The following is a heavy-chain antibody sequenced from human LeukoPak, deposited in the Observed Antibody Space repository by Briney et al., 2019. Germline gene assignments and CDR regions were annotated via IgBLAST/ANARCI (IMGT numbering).Heavy chain of an antibody. D-gene: IGHD3-22*01. CDR3: ARVHYDSSGYYWAYYYYGMDV. CDR1: GYTFTSYG. Sequence: GASVKVSCKASGYTFTSYGISWVRQAPGQGLEWMGWISAYNGNTNYAQKLQGRVTMTTDTSTSTAYMELRSLRSDDTAVYYCARVHYDSSGYYWAYYYYGMDVWGQGTTVTVSS. J-gene: IGHJ6*02. V-gene: IGHV1-18*01. CDR2: ISAYNGNT.